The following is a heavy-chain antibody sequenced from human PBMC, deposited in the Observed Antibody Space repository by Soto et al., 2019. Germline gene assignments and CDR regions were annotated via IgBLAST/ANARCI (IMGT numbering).Heavy chain of an antibody. D-gene: IGHD3-3*01. CDR1: GGSISSYY. V-gene: IGHV4-59*12. J-gene: IGHJ6*02. CDR2: IYYSGST. Sequence: PSETLSLTCTVSGGSISSYYWSWIRQPPGKGLEWIGYIYYSGSTNYNPSLKSRVTISVDTSKNQFSLKLSSVTAADTAVYYCAKEPVSITIFGVNGMDVWGQGTTVTVSS. CDR3: AKEPVSITIFGVNGMDV.